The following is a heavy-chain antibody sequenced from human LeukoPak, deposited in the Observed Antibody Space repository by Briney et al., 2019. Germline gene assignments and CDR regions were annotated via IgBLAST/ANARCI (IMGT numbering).Heavy chain of an antibody. D-gene: IGHD4-17*01. CDR3: ARSRDDYGDPYYFDY. Sequence: GESLKISCKGSGYSFTSYWIGWVRQMPGKGLEWMGIIYPGDSDTRYSPSFQGQVTISADKSISTAYLQWSSLKASDTAMYYCARSRDDYGDPYYFDYWGQGTLVTVSS. CDR1: GYSFTSYW. CDR2: IYPGDSDT. V-gene: IGHV5-51*01. J-gene: IGHJ4*02.